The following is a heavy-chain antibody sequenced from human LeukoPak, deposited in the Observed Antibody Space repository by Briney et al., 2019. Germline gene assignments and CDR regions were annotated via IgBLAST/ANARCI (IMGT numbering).Heavy chain of an antibody. CDR1: GFTFDDYA. CDR3: VKGDSGSYWGAPYYYYYMDV. V-gene: IGHV3-9*03. D-gene: IGHD3-10*01. Sequence: PGGSMRLSCAASGFTFDDYAMHWVRQAPGKGLEWVSGISWNSGSLGYADSVKGRFTISRDNAKNSLYLQMNSLRAEDMALYYCVKGDSGSYWGAPYYYYYMDVWGKGTTVTVSS. J-gene: IGHJ6*03. CDR2: ISWNSGSL.